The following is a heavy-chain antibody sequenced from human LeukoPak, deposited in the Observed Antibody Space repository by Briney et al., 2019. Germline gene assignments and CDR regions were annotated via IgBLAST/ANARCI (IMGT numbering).Heavy chain of an antibody. D-gene: IGHD1-26*01. Sequence: ATVKVSCKASGYTFASCGISWVRQAPGQGLEWMGWISAYNGNTNYAQKFQGRVTMTTDTSTSTAYMEVRSLRSDDTAVYYCARDAVHGSNVYIWFDLWGQGTLVTVSS. J-gene: IGHJ5*02. CDR1: GYTFASCG. CDR2: ISAYNGNT. CDR3: ARDAVHGSNVYIWFDL. V-gene: IGHV1-18*01.